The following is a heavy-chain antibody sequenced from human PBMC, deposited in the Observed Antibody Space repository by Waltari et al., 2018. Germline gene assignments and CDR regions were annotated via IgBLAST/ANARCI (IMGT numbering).Heavy chain of an antibody. D-gene: IGHD5-12*01. J-gene: IGHJ6*02. CDR1: GFTFSRYA. CDR2: KSYDGSNK. V-gene: IGHV3-30*16. Sequence: QVQLVESGGGVVQPGRSLTLSCAASGFTFSRYAVHLVRQATGQGLEWVAVKSYDGSNKYYADSVKGRFTSSRDNSKNTLYLQMNSLRAEDTAVYYCARSRRDGYRDYYYYGMDVWGQGTTVTVSS. CDR3: ARSRRDGYRDYYYYGMDV.